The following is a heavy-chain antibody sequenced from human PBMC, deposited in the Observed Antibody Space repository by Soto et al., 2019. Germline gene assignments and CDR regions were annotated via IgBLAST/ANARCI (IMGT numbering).Heavy chain of an antibody. CDR1: GYTFTSYD. CDR2: ISAYKGNT. J-gene: IGHJ4*02. CDR3: ARVRDGGYSRV. D-gene: IGHD2-15*01. Sequence: QVQLVQSGAEVKKPGASVKVSCKASGYTFTSYDISWVRQAPGQGLEWMGWISAYKGNTNYAQKLQGXXTXTXATSKSTAYMELRSLSSDDTAVYYCARVRDGGYSRVWGQGTLVTVSS. V-gene: IGHV1-18*01.